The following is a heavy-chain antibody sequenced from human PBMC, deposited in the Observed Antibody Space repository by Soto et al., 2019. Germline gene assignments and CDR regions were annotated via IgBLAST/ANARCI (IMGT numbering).Heavy chain of an antibody. V-gene: IGHV6-1*01. CDR1: GDSVSSNSAA. Sequence: PSQTLSLTCAISGDSVSSNSAAWNWIRQSPSRGLEWLGRTYYRSKLYNDYAVSVKSRITINPDASKNQFSLQLNSVTPEDTAVYYCARDQAHSSSSAVDYWGQGTLVTVSS. CDR3: ARDQAHSSSSAVDY. D-gene: IGHD6-6*01. J-gene: IGHJ4*02. CDR2: TYYRSKLYN.